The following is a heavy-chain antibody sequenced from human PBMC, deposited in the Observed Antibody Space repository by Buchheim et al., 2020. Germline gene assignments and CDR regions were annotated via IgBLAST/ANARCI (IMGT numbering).Heavy chain of an antibody. Sequence: QVQLVQSSAEEKKSGASVKVSCQASGYTFSAYNIHWVRQAPGQGLEWMGWISAYNGNTNYAQKLQGRVTMTTDTSTSTAYMELRSLRSDDTAVYYCARDPYYDFWSGEFGSWFDPWGQGTL. CDR2: ISAYNGNT. J-gene: IGHJ5*02. CDR3: ARDPYYDFWSGEFGSWFDP. CDR1: GYTFSAYN. V-gene: IGHV1-18*04. D-gene: IGHD3-3*01.